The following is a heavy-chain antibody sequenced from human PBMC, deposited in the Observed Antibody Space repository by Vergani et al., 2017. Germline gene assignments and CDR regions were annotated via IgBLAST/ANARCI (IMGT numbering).Heavy chain of an antibody. V-gene: IGHV1-18*01. D-gene: IGHD3-10*01. CDR2: ISAYNGNT. J-gene: IGHJ1*01. Sequence: QVQLVQSGPEAKKPGASVKVSCKASGYDFTNYGLGWVRQAPGQGLEWMGWISAYNGNTKYAQKFQGRVSVTTDTSTTTVYMELRRLTSDDTAVYYCARGQSGSYYRYFEHWGQGTLVIVSS. CDR1: GYDFTNYG. CDR3: ARGQSGSYYRYFEH.